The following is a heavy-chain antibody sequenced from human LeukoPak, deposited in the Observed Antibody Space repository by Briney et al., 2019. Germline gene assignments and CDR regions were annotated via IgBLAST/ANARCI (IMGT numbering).Heavy chain of an antibody. CDR1: GGPFSAYF. D-gene: IGHD1-26*01. CDR2: INHSGST. J-gene: IGHJ4*02. CDR3: ARVLKYSGSDYCDY. V-gene: IGHV4-34*01. Sequence: PSETLSLTCAVYGGPFSAYFWSWIRQPPGKGLEWIGEINHSGSTDYNPSLKSRVNISVDTSTNQFSLRLSSVTAADTAVYFCARVLKYSGSDYCDYWGQGTLVTVSS.